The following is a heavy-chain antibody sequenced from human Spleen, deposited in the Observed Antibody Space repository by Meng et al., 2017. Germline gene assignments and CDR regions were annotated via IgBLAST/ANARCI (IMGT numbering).Heavy chain of an antibody. V-gene: IGHV4-34*01. CDR1: GGSFSDYY. D-gene: IGHD4-11*01. CDR3: ARGPTTMAHDFDY. CDR2: INHSGST. J-gene: IGHJ4*02. Sequence: VPVQPWGAGLLKPSETLSPTCVVSGGSFSDYYWSWIRQPPGKGLEWIGEINHSGSTNYNPSLESRATISVDTSQNNLSLKLSSVTAADSAVYYCARGPTTMAHDFDYWGQGTLVTVSS.